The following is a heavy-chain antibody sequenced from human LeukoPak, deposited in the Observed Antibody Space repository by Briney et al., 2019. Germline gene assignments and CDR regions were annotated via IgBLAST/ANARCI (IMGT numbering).Heavy chain of an antibody. CDR3: ARLNGGV. CDR2: IDYSGST. Sequence: SETLSLTCTVSGGSLSSYYWSWIRQPPGKGLEWIGYIDYSGSTNYNPSFRSRATISVDTSKNQFSLRLSSVTGADTAVYYCARLNGGVWGKGTTVTVSS. V-gene: IGHV4-59*01. CDR1: GGSLSSYY. J-gene: IGHJ6*04. D-gene: IGHD1-1*01.